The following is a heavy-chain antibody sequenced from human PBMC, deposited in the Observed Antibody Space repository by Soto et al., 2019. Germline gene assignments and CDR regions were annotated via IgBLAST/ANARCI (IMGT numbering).Heavy chain of an antibody. CDR2: IYYSGST. Sequence: SETLSLTCTVSGGSISSYYWSWIRQPPGKGLEWIGYIYYSGSTNYNPSLKSRVTISVDTSKNQFSLKLSSVTAADTAVYCCARLRDSYYDFWSGYYYFDYWGQGTLVTVSS. J-gene: IGHJ4*02. V-gene: IGHV4-59*08. D-gene: IGHD3-3*01. CDR3: ARLRDSYYDFWSGYYYFDY. CDR1: GGSISSYY.